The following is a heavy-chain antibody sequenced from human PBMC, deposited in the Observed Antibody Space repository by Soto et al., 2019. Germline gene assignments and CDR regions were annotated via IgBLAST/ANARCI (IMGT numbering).Heavy chain of an antibody. CDR1: GGSINSGGYS. V-gene: IGHV4-30-2*01. D-gene: IGHD2-21*02. CDR2: LYHGGAT. Sequence: LSLTCDVSGGSINSGGYSWSWIRQPPGKGLEWIGYLYHGGATYSNPSLKSRVSISVDWSKNQFSLKLSSVTAADTAVYYRARAFTAMGLFDYWGPGILVTVSS. CDR3: ARAFTAMGLFDY. J-gene: IGHJ4*02.